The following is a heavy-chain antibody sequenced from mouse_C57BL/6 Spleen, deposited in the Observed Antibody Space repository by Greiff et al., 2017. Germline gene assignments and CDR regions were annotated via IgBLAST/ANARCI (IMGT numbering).Heavy chain of an antibody. CDR2: IDPENGGT. CDR1: GFTFNDDY. J-gene: IGHJ3*01. V-gene: IGHV14-4*01. CDR3: TVGDPGGMAY. Sequence: EVQLQQSGAELVRPGASVKLSCTASGFTFNDDYMHWVKQSPEQGLEWIGWIDPENGGTEYDSKFQGKATITVDTSSNTAYLQLSSLTSEDTAVEYCTVGDPGGMAYWGQGTLVTVSA. D-gene: IGHD2-13*01.